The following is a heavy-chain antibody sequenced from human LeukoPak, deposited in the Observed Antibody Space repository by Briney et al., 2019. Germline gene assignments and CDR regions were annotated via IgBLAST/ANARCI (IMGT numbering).Heavy chain of an antibody. CDR1: GGSISSYY. Sequence: SETLSLTCTVSGGSISSYYWSWIRQPAGKGLEWIGRIYTSGSTNYNPSLKSRVTISVDKSKNQFSLKLSSVTAPDTAVYYCARGRGPVTNFDYWGQGTLVTVSS. V-gene: IGHV4-4*07. CDR2: IYTSGST. D-gene: IGHD4-17*01. CDR3: ARGRGPVTNFDY. J-gene: IGHJ4*02.